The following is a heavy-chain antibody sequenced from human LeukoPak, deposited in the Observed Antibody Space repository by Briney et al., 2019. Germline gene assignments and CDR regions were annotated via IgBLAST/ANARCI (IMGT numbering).Heavy chain of an antibody. V-gene: IGHV3-21*01. CDR3: ARDRPSVAGTLYYGMDV. J-gene: IGHJ6*02. CDR2: ISSSSSYI. CDR1: GFTFSSYS. D-gene: IGHD6-19*01. Sequence: GGSLRLSCAASGFTFSSYSMNWVRQAPGKGLEWVSSISSSSSYIYYADSVKGRFTISRDNAKNSLYLQMNSLRAEDTAVYYCARDRPSVAGTLYYGMDVWAKGPRSPSP.